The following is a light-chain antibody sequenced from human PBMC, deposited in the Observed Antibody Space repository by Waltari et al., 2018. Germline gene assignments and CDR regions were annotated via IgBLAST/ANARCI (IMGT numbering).Light chain of an antibody. J-gene: IGLJ2*01. Sequence: QSVLTQPPSVSGAPGQRVTISCTGSSSNIGAGYDVHWYQPRPGSAPKLLIYGNSNRPSGVPDRFSGSKSATSASLAITGLQAEDEADYYCQSYDSSLSVVFGGGTTLTVL. CDR3: QSYDSSLSVV. CDR2: GNS. CDR1: SSNIGAGYD. V-gene: IGLV1-40*01.